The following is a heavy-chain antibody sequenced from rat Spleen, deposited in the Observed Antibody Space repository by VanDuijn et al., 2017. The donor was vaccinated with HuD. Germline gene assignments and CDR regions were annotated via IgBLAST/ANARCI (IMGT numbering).Heavy chain of an antibody. V-gene: IGHV5-29*01. J-gene: IGHJ2*01. D-gene: IGHD1-2*01. CDR3: TRGGSSRFDY. Sequence: EVQLVESGGGFVQPGRSRKLSCVASGFTFRDYGMSWVRQAPTKGLEWVATISYVDRSTYYRDSVKGRFTISRDNAENTLYLQMNSLRSEDTATYYCTRGGSSRFDYWGQGVMVTVSS. CDR2: ISYVDRST. CDR1: GFTFRDYG.